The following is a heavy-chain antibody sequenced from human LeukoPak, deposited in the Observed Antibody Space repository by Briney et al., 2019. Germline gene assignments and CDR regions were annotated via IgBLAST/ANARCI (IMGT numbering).Heavy chain of an antibody. CDR3: ARTRDSGSSDY. V-gene: IGHV4-4*07. CDR1: GGSISSYY. D-gene: IGHD3-10*01. Sequence: SETLSLTCTVSGGSISSYYWGWIRQPAGKGLEWIGRIYTSGSTNYNPSLKSRVTISVDTSKNQFSLKLSSVTAADTAVYYCARTRDSGSSDYWGQGALVTVSS. J-gene: IGHJ4*02. CDR2: IYTSGST.